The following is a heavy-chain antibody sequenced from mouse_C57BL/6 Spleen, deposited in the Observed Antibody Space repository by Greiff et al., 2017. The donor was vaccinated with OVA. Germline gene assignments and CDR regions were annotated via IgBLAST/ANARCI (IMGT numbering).Heavy chain of an antibody. V-gene: IGHV5-17*01. CDR1: GFTFSDYG. CDR2: ISSGSSTI. D-gene: IGHD2-4*01. J-gene: IGHJ4*01. CDR3: ASQGGYDYRGYAMDY. Sequence: EVQRVESGGGLVKPGGSLKLSCAASGFTFSDYGMHWVRQAPEKGLEWVAYISSGSSTINYADTVKGRFTISRDNAKNTLFLQMTSLRSEDTAMYYCASQGGYDYRGYAMDYWGQGTSVTVSS.